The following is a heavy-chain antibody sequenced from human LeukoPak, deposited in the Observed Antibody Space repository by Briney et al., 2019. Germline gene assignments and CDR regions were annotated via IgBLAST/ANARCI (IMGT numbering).Heavy chain of an antibody. D-gene: IGHD1-26*01. J-gene: IGHJ4*02. CDR3: ARGTVGATEFDY. Sequence: GSSVTVSCKASGGTFSSYAISWVRQAPGQGLEWMGGIIPIFGTANYAQKFQGRVTITTDESTSTAYMELSSLRSEDTAVYYCARGTVGATEFDYWGQGTLVTVSS. CDR2: IIPIFGTA. V-gene: IGHV1-69*05. CDR1: GGTFSSYA.